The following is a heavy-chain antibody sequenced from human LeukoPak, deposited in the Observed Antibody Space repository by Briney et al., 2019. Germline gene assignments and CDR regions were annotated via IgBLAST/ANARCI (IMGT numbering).Heavy chain of an antibody. CDR3: ATLAKEDSSGYYYFFDY. CDR1: GYTFTSYA. D-gene: IGHD3-22*01. Sequence: ASVKVSCKASGYTFTSYAMHWVRQAPGQRLEWMGWINAGNGNTKYSQKFQGRVTMTEDTSTDTAYMELSSLRSEDTAVYYCATLAKEDSSGYYYFFDYWGQGTLVTVSS. CDR2: INAGNGNT. J-gene: IGHJ4*02. V-gene: IGHV1-3*01.